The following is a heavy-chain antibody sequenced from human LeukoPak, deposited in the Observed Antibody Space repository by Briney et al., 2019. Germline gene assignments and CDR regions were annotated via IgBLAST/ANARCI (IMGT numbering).Heavy chain of an antibody. Sequence: GGSLRLSCAASRFFFNRAWKSWVRQAPGEGLEWVAHIKEDESDEYYVDSVRGRFTASRDNAKNSVNLQMNSLRVEDTAVYYCAGWRGRQSEFDYWGQGTLVTVSS. J-gene: IGHJ4*02. CDR3: AGWRGRQSEFDY. CDR1: RFFFNRAW. D-gene: IGHD1-1*01. CDR2: IKEDESDE. V-gene: IGHV3-7*01.